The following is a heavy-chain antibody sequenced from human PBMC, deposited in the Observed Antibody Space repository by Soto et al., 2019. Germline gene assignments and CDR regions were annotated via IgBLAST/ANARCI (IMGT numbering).Heavy chain of an antibody. CDR2: IDPSDSYT. V-gene: IGHV5-10-1*01. J-gene: IGHJ6*02. Sequence: GESLKISCKGSGYSFTSYWISWVRQMPGKGLEWMGRIDPSDSYTNYSPSFQGHVTISADKSISTAYLQWSSLKASDAAMYYCARRDTALISGGMDVWGQGSTVTVYS. D-gene: IGHD5-18*01. CDR3: ARRDTALISGGMDV. CDR1: GYSFTSYW.